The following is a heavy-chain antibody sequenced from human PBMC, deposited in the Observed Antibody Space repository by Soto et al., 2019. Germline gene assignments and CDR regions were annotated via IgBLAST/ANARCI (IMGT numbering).Heavy chain of an antibody. V-gene: IGHV3-30-3*01. Sequence: QVQLVESGGGVVQPGRSLRLSCAASGFTFSNFAIHWVRQAPGKGLEWVALISYDGSNKYYADSVKGRFTISRDNSKNTLDLQMNSLRAEDTAVYYCARTPSRDSTGWGYFQHWGQGTLVTVSS. CDR3: ARTPSRDSTGWGYFQH. CDR2: ISYDGSNK. CDR1: GFTFSNFA. J-gene: IGHJ1*01. D-gene: IGHD3-22*01.